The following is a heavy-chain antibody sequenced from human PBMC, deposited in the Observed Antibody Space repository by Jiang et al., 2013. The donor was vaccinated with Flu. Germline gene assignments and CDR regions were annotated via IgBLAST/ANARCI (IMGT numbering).Heavy chain of an antibody. D-gene: IGHD1-20*01. J-gene: IGHJ2*01. CDR1: GGTFSSYA. CDR2: MNPNSGNT. CDR3: ARAGRDITGRWYFDL. Sequence: GAEVKKPGSSVKVSCKASGGTFSSYAISWVRQAPGQGLEWMGWMNPNSGNTGYAQKFQGRVTMTRNTSISTAYMELSSLRSEDTAVYYCARAGRDITGRWYFDLWGRGTLVTVSS. V-gene: IGHV1-8*02.